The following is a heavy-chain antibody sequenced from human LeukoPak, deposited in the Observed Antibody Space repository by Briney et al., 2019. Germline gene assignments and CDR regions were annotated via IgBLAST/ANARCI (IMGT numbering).Heavy chain of an antibody. Sequence: GGSLRLSCAASGSTFSNYWMSWVRQAPGKGLEWVANIKQDGSGKYYMDSVKGRFTISRDSAKNSLYLQMNSLRVEDTAVYYCARIGSRDGYTVDYWGQGTLVTVSS. CDR3: ARIGSRDGYTVDY. V-gene: IGHV3-7*01. D-gene: IGHD5-24*01. CDR1: GSTFSNYW. J-gene: IGHJ4*02. CDR2: IKQDGSGK.